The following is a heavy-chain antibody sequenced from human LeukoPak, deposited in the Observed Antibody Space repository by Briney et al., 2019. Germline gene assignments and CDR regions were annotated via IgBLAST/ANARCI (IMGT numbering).Heavy chain of an antibody. J-gene: IGHJ3*02. V-gene: IGHV1-46*01. CDR1: GYTFSSYF. Sequence: ASVKVSCKASGYTFSSYFMHWVRQAPGQGLEWMGIINPSGGTTNYAQKSQGRVTMTRDTSTSTVYTELSSLRSEDTAVYYCARDLVYYGSGTYHAFDIWGQGTRVTVSS. D-gene: IGHD3-10*01. CDR3: ARDLVYYGSGTYHAFDI. CDR2: INPSGGTT.